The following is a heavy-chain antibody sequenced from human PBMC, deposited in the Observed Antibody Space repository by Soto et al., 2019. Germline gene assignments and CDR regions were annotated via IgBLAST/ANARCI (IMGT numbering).Heavy chain of an antibody. CDR3: ARDPYSYGPPYYYYGMDV. J-gene: IGHJ6*02. Sequence: SETLSLTCTVSGGSISSYYWSWIRQPAGKGLEWIGRIYTSGSTNYNPSLKSRVTMSVDTSKNQFSLKLSSVTAADTAVYYCARDPYSYGPPYYYYGMDVWGQGTTVTVSS. CDR1: GGSISSYY. D-gene: IGHD5-18*01. CDR2: IYTSGST. V-gene: IGHV4-4*07.